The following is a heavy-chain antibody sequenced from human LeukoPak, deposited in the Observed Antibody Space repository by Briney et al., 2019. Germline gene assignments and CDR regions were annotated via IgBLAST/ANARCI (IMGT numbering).Heavy chain of an antibody. D-gene: IGHD6-13*01. CDR2: IRYDGSNK. Sequence: GGSLRLSXAASGFTFSSYGMHWVRQAPGKGLEWVAFIRYDGSNKYYADSVKGRFTISRDNSKNTLYLQMNSLRAEDTAVYYCAKESGYSSSWIPFDYWGQGTLVTVSS. V-gene: IGHV3-30*02. J-gene: IGHJ4*02. CDR3: AKESGYSSSWIPFDY. CDR1: GFTFSSYG.